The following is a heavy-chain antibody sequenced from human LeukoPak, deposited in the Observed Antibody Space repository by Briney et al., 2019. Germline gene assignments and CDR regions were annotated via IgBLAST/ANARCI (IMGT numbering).Heavy chain of an antibody. CDR1: GGSISSGGYY. J-gene: IGHJ6*02. CDR2: IYYSGST. D-gene: IGHD4-11*01. V-gene: IGHV4-31*03. CDR3: ARALQQDYYYGMDV. Sequence: SETLSLTCTVSGGSISSGGYYWSWIRQHPGKGLEWIGYIYYSGSTYYNPSLKSRVTISVDTSKNQFSQKLSSVTAADTAVYYCARALQQDYYYGMDVWGQGTTVTVSS.